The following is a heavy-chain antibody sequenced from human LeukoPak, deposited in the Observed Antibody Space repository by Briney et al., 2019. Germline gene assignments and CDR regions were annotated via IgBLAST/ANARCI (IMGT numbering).Heavy chain of an antibody. D-gene: IGHD1-26*01. V-gene: IGHV4-30-2*01. CDR2: IYHSGST. CDR1: GGSISSGGYY. Sequence: SQTLSLTCTVSGGSISSGGYYWSWIRQPPGKGLEWIGYIYHSGSTYYNPSLKSRVTISVDRSKNQFSLKLSSVTAADTAVYYCARLSVIVGSTLEYYYYYMDVWGQGTTVTVSS. J-gene: IGHJ6*03. CDR3: ARLSVIVGSTLEYYYYYMDV.